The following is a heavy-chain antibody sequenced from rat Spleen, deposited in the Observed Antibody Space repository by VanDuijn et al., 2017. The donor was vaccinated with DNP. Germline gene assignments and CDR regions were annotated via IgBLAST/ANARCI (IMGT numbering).Heavy chain of an antibody. CDR3: ARWETGAAFAY. J-gene: IGHJ3*01. CDR1: GFTVSDFN. D-gene: IGHD4-1*01. CDR2: IGYDGGST. V-gene: IGHV5-22*01. Sequence: EVQLVESGGGLVQPGWSPKLSCAASGFTVSDFNMAWVRQAPKKGLELVAYIGYDGGSTYYGDSVKGRFTISRDNAKSTLYLQMNSLRSEDMATYYCARWETGAAFAYWGQGTLVTVSS.